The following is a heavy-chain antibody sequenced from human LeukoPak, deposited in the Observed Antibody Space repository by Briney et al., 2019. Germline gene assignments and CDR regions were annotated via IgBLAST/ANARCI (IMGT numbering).Heavy chain of an antibody. J-gene: IGHJ4*02. CDR2: IGPGGDGE. CDR3: ARDLGYYATDY. CDR1: GFIFGASW. D-gene: IGHD2-2*01. Sequence: GGSLRLSCIGPGFIFGASWMTWVRQPPGRGLEWVADIGPGGDGEHYVDSVMGRFTISRDSGKNSIYLQMDSLRDEDTAVYYCARDLGYYATDYWGQGTLVTVSS. V-gene: IGHV3-7*01.